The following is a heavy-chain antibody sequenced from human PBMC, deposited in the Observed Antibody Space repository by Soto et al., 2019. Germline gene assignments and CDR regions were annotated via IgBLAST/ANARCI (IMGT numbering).Heavy chain of an antibody. J-gene: IGHJ6*02. CDR1: GGSVSSGSYY. CDR3: ARGSSTVFIIPYGMDV. Sequence: SETLSLTCTVSGGSVSSGSYYWSWIRQPPGKGLEWIGYIYYSGSTNYNPSLESRVTISVDTSKNQFSLKLSSVTTADTAVYYCARGSSTVFIIPYGMDVWGQGTTDTVSS. CDR2: IYYSGST. D-gene: IGHD4-4*01. V-gene: IGHV4-61*01.